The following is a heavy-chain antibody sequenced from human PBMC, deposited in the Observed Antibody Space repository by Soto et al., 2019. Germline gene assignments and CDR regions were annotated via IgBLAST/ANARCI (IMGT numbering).Heavy chain of an antibody. CDR3: AKGGPYYYYGMDV. V-gene: IGHV3-7*03. CDR2: INQDGSEK. Sequence: GGSLRLSCAASEFTFNNFWMTWVRQAPGKGLECVANINQDGSEKYYVNSVKGRFTISRDNAKNLLYLQMNSLRAEDTAIYYCAKGGPYYYYGMDVWGQGTTVTVSS. J-gene: IGHJ6*02. D-gene: IGHD2-15*01. CDR1: EFTFNNFW.